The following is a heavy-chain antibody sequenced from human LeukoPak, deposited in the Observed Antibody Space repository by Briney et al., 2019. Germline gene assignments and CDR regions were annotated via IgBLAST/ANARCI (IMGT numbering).Heavy chain of an antibody. V-gene: IGHV3-13*03. CDR2: IGTAGDT. CDR1: GYTFNRYD. Sequence: PGGSVRLSCAACGYTFNRYDIHWLRQATGKGLEWVSAIGTAGDTYYPGSVKGQFTITRENAKNCLYLQMNSLRAMDTVRADCTAVYLCAHQMTSVTFFAYWGQG. J-gene: IGHJ4*02. D-gene: IGHD4-11*01. CDR3: TAVYLCAHQMTSVTFFAY.